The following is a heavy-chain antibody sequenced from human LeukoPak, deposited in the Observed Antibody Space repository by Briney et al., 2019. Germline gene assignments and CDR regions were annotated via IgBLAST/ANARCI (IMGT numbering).Heavy chain of an antibody. CDR2: ITGSGGTK. J-gene: IGHJ4*02. V-gene: IGHV3-23*01. Sequence: GGSLRLSCAGSGFTFNNYAMTWVRQAPGKGLGWVSSITGSGGTKFYADSVKGRFTISRDNSKNTFHLQMNSLRAEDTAVYYCAKDYSDSRVADVFFEYWGQGTLVTVSS. D-gene: IGHD2-15*01. CDR1: GFTFNNYA. CDR3: AKDYSDSRVADVFFEY.